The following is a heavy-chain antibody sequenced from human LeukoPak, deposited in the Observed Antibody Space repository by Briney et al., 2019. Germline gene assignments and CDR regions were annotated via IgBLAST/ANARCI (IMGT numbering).Heavy chain of an antibody. Sequence: PGGSLRLSCAASGFTFSRYNMNWVRQAPGKGLEWVSYISSSGSTIYYADSVKGRFTISRDNAKNSLYLQMNSLKAEDTAVYYCAKMLYSNYHYMDVWGKGTTVTISS. J-gene: IGHJ6*03. V-gene: IGHV3-48*04. CDR3: AKMLYSNYHYMDV. CDR2: ISSSGSTI. D-gene: IGHD4-11*01. CDR1: GFTFSRYN.